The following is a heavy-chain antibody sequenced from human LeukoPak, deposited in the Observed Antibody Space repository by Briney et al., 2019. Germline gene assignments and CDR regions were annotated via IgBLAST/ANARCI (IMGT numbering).Heavy chain of an antibody. Sequence: SETLSLTCAVYGGSFSGYYWSWIRQPPGKGLEWIGEINHSGSTNYNPSLKSRVTISVDTSKNQFSLKLSSVTAADTAVYYCARGRARYQLLSRAYNWFDPWGQGTLVTVSS. CDR1: GGSFSGYY. J-gene: IGHJ5*02. V-gene: IGHV4-34*01. D-gene: IGHD2-2*01. CDR2: INHSGST. CDR3: ARGRARYQLLSRAYNWFDP.